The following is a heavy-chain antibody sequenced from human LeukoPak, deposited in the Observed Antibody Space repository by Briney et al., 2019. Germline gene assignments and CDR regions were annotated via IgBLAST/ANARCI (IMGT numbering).Heavy chain of an antibody. J-gene: IGHJ4*02. Sequence: ASVKVSCXASGYTFTSYDINWVRLATGQGLEWMGWMNPNSGNTGYAQKFQGRVTITRNTSISTAYMELSSLRSEDTAVYYCARGPFYDSSGYYFDYWGQGTLVTVSS. CDR2: MNPNSGNT. CDR1: GYTFTSYD. CDR3: ARGPFYDSSGYYFDY. D-gene: IGHD3-22*01. V-gene: IGHV1-8*03.